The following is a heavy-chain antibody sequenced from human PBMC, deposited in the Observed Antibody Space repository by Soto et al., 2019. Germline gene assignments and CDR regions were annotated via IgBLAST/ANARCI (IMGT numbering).Heavy chain of an antibody. CDR3: TRDPGIAAPGRGLGDY. V-gene: IGHV1-18*01. Sequence: QIQLVQSGAEVKKPGASVKVSCKASGYSFTTYGFSWVRQAPGQGLEWMGWNDTYTGNTNYAQKLQDRVTMTTDTSTSTAYMELRSLRSDDTALYYCTRDPGIAAPGRGLGDYWGQGTLVTVSS. CDR2: NDTYTGNT. J-gene: IGHJ4*02. D-gene: IGHD6-13*01. CDR1: GYSFTTYG.